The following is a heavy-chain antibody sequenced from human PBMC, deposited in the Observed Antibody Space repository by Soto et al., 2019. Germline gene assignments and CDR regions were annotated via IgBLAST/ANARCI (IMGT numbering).Heavy chain of an antibody. J-gene: IGHJ5*02. Sequence: VASVKVSCKASGYTFSNYGINWVRQAPGQGLEWMGWISPYNGNTKYAQKLQGRVTMTTDTSTSTAYMELRSLRSDDTAVYYCARDLSDSGGFDPWGQGTLVTVSS. D-gene: IGHD3-10*01. CDR1: GYTFSNYG. CDR3: ARDLSDSGGFDP. V-gene: IGHV1-18*04. CDR2: ISPYNGNT.